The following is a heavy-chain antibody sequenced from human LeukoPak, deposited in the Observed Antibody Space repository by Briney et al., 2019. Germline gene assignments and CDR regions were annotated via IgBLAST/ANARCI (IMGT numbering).Heavy chain of an antibody. D-gene: IGHD3-9*01. Sequence: GRSLRLSCTASGFTFGDYAMSWVRQAPGKGLEWVGFIRSKAYGGTTEYAASVKGRFTISRDDSKSIAYLQMNSLKTEDTAVYYCTRDPLRYFDWSKEHYYYYGMDVWGKGTTVTVSS. J-gene: IGHJ6*04. V-gene: IGHV3-49*04. CDR2: IRSKAYGGTT. CDR1: GFTFGDYA. CDR3: TRDPLRYFDWSKEHYYYYGMDV.